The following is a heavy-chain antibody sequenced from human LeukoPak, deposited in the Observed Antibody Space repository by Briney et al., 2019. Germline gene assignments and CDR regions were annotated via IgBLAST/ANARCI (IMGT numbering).Heavy chain of an antibody. CDR3: ARNQYYYDSSGYTGMFDP. D-gene: IGHD3-22*01. Sequence: ASVKVSCKASGYPFASYGISWVRQAPGQGLEWMGRIIPILGIANYAQKFQGRVTITADKSTSTAYMELSSLRSEDTAVYYCARNQYYYDSSGYTGMFDPWGQGTLVTVSS. V-gene: IGHV1-69*04. J-gene: IGHJ5*02. CDR1: GYPFASYG. CDR2: IIPILGIA.